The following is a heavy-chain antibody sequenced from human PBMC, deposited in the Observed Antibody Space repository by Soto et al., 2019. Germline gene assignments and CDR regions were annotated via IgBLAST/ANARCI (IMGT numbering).Heavy chain of an antibody. J-gene: IGHJ4*02. Sequence: QLLESGGGLVKPGGSLRLSCTASGFSFSNAWMSWVRQAPGKGLEWVGRIKTKTNGATTDYAAPVQGRFSISRDDSKNTLFMQMDSLQTEDTDVYYCKTTSIGLYFDPWGQGTLVTVSS. CDR1: GFSFSNAW. V-gene: IGHV3-15*01. D-gene: IGHD3-3*01. CDR2: IKTKTNGATT. CDR3: KTTSIGLYFDP.